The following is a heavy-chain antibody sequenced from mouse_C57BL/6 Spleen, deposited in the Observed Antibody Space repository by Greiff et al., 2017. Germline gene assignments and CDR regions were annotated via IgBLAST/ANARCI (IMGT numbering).Heavy chain of an antibody. V-gene: IGHV1-54*01. Sequence: QVQLKQSGAELVRPGTSVKVSCKASGYAFTNYLIEWVKQRPGQGLEWIGVINPGSGGTNYNEKFKGKATLTADKSSSTAYMQLSSLTSEDSAVYFCARGTRYFDVWGTGTTVTVSS. D-gene: IGHD3-3*01. CDR1: GYAFTNYL. J-gene: IGHJ1*03. CDR2: INPGSGGT. CDR3: ARGTRYFDV.